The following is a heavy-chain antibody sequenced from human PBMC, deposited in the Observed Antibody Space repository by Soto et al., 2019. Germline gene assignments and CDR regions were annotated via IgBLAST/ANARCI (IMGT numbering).Heavy chain of an antibody. Sequence: ASVKVSCKASGYTFISYYIHWVRQAPGQRLEWMGIINPRGGSTTFAQKFQGQVTIAADESTSTTYLQWRSLKASDSATYYCARGGFIGTPPDYWGQGTQVTVSS. V-gene: IGHV1-46*01. CDR3: ARGGFIGTPPDY. CDR2: INPRGGST. J-gene: IGHJ4*02. CDR1: GYTFISYY. D-gene: IGHD1-7*01.